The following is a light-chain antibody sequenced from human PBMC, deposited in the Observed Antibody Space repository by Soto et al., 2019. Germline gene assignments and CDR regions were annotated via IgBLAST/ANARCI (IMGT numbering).Light chain of an antibody. CDR1: LSISIY. J-gene: IGKJ5*01. CDR2: AAS. CDR3: PQSYSSPIT. V-gene: IGKV1-39*01. Sequence: DIQMTQSPSSLSASVGDRVTITCRASLSISIYLNWYQQKPGKAPKLLISAASSLQSGVPSRFSGSGSGTDFTLTISSLQPEDFATYYCPQSYSSPITFGQGTRLEIK.